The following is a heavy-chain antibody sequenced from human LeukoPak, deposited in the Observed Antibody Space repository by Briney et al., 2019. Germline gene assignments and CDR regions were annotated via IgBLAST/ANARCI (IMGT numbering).Heavy chain of an antibody. CDR1: GFTFNGFA. CDR2: ISYDGSNK. CDR3: ARELTTVDCLDY. V-gene: IGHV3-30-3*01. J-gene: IGHJ4*02. D-gene: IGHD4-23*01. Sequence: GGSLRLSCAASGFTFNGFAMHWVRQAPGKGLEWVAVISYDGSNKDYADSVKGRFTVSRDNSKHTLYLQMNSLRAEDTAVYYCARELTTVDCLDYWGQGTLATVSS.